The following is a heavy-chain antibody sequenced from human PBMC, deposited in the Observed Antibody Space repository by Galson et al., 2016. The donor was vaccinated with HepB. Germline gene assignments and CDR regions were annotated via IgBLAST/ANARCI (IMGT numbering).Heavy chain of an antibody. D-gene: IGHD4-17*01. V-gene: IGHV3-23*01. CDR3: FRVPRYYADYSSGVGDC. CDR1: GFPFSSYA. J-gene: IGHJ4*02. Sequence: SLRLSCAASGFPFSSYAMSWVRQAPGKGLAWVSTISGAGTASYAYSVKGRFTISRDNSKNTLDLQMDSLRVEDTDLYFCFRVPRYYADYSSGVGDCWGQGTLLTVSS. CDR2: ISGAGTA.